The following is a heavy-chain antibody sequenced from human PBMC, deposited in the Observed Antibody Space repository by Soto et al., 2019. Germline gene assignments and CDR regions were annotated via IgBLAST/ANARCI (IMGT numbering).Heavy chain of an antibody. D-gene: IGHD2-21*02. CDR3: ARVCGGDCHNGMDV. CDR2: IYYSGST. J-gene: IGHJ6*02. V-gene: IGHV4-59*12. Sequence: PSETLSLTCTVSGGSISSYYWSWIRQPPGKGLEWIGYIYYSGSTNYNPSLKSRVTISVDTSKNQFSLKLSSVTATDTAVYYCARVCGGDCHNGMDVWGQGTTVTVSS. CDR1: GGSISSYY.